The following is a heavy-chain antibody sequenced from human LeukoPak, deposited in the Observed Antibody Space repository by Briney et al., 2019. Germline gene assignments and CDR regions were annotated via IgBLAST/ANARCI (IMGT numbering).Heavy chain of an antibody. D-gene: IGHD6-13*01. Sequence: SETLSLTCTVSGGSISSSGYYWSWIRQPPGKGLEWIGYIYYSGSTNYNPSLKSRVTISVDTSKNQFSLKLSSVTAADTAVYYCARQKDYGSWSENEWGSDAFDIWGQGTMVTVSS. J-gene: IGHJ3*02. CDR3: ARQKDYGSWSENEWGSDAFDI. CDR1: GGSISSSGYY. CDR2: IYYSGST. V-gene: IGHV4-61*05.